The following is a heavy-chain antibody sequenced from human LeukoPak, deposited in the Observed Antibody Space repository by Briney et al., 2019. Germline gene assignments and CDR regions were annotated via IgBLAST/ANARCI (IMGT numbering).Heavy chain of an antibody. CDR3: TTVSYVGGY. V-gene: IGHV3-15*01. CDR1: GFTFSHAW. Sequence: AGGSLRLSCAASGFTFSHAWMSWVRQAPGEGLEWVGRRKSKTDGGTTDYAEPVKDRFTISRDESKNILYLQMNSLKIEDTAVYYCTTVSYVGGYWGQGTLVTVSS. J-gene: IGHJ4*02. D-gene: IGHD3-16*01. CDR2: RKSKTDGGTT.